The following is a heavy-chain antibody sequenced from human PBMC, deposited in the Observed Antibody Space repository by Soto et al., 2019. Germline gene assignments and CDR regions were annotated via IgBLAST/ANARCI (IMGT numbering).Heavy chain of an antibody. D-gene: IGHD6-19*01. V-gene: IGHV3-7*01. CDR2: IKQDGSEK. J-gene: IGHJ4*02. CDR3: AGGTGWYFDY. CDR1: GLIFSSYW. Sequence: GGSLRLSCAASGLIFSSYWMSWVRQAPGKGLEWVANIKQDGSEKYYVDSVRGRFTISGDNAKNSLYLHIHSLRAEDTAVYYCAGGTGWYFDYWGQGTLVTVSS.